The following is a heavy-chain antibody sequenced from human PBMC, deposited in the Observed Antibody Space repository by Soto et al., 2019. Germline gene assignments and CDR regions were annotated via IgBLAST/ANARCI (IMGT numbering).Heavy chain of an antibody. J-gene: IGHJ4*02. CDR3: ARDLWWYLH. CDR2: ISGGSEGA. V-gene: IGHV3-23*01. D-gene: IGHD2-15*01. CDR1: GFTFSSHA. Sequence: EVQLLESGGGLVQPGGALRLSCAASGFTFSSHAMSWVRPAPGKGLEWISSISGGSEGAYYADSVKGRFTISRDNSKTTLYLQMNSLRVEDMDVYYCARDLWWYLHWGQGTLVTVSS.